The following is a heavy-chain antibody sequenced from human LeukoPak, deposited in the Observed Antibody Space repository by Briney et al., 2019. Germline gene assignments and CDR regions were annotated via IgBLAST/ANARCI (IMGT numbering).Heavy chain of an antibody. CDR3: ARGGGDYGDY. Sequence: ASVKVSCKTSGYTFVTKPISWVRQAPGQGLEWLGWISPLNGATSFAQQFQGRVTMTRDTSTSTVYMELSSLRSEDTAVYYCARGGGDYGDYWGQGTLVTVSS. V-gene: IGHV1-18*01. J-gene: IGHJ4*02. CDR2: ISPLNGAT. CDR1: GYTFVTKP.